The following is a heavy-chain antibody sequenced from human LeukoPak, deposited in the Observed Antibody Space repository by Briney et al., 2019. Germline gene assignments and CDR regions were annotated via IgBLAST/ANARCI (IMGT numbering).Heavy chain of an antibody. CDR2: ISYDGSNK. CDR1: GFTFSSYA. D-gene: IGHD6-13*01. CDR3: ARDPLPSGSWYDY. Sequence: SGGSLRLSCAASGFTFSSYAMHWVRQAPGKGLEWVAVISYDGSNKYYADSVKGRFTISRDNSKNTLYLQMNSLRAEDTAVYYCARDPLPSGSWYDYWGQGTLVTVSS. J-gene: IGHJ4*02. V-gene: IGHV3-30*04.